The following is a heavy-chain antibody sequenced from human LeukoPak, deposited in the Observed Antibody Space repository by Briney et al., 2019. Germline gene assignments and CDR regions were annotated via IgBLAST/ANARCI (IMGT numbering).Heavy chain of an antibody. Sequence: KTSETLSLTCTVSGGSISSYYSSWIRQPPGKGLEWIGYTYFSGTPNYDPSLMHRVTTSVGTSRSQFPLQLSSVTAADAAVYSCARGEASGDFDYWGQATLVTVSP. J-gene: IGHJ4*02. CDR2: TYFSGTP. CDR1: GGSISSYY. D-gene: IGHD7-27*01. CDR3: ARGEASGDFDY. V-gene: IGHV4-59*01.